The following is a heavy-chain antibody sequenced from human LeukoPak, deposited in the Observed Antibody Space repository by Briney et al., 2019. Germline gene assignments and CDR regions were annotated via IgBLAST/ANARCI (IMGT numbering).Heavy chain of an antibody. CDR3: TKDPPLTGGVYSAY. Sequence: GGSLRLSCAASGFTFSSYAMNWVRQAPGKGLEWVGRIKSKVDGGTVDYAAPVKGRFTISRDDSKSTLYLQLNSLKTEDSAVYYCTKDPPLTGGVYSAYWGQGTLVTVPS. CDR1: GFTFSSYA. CDR2: IKSKVDGGTV. D-gene: IGHD7-27*01. V-gene: IGHV3-15*07. J-gene: IGHJ4*02.